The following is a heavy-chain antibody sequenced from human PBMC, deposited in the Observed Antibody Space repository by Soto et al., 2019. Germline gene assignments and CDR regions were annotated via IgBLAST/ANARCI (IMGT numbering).Heavy chain of an antibody. CDR3: ARPLNPYRSSSAYYYYGMDV. J-gene: IGHJ6*02. D-gene: IGHD6-6*01. CDR1: GFTFSSYN. V-gene: IGHV3-21*01. Sequence: GSLRVSCAASGFTFSSYNMNWVRQAPGKGLEWVSSISSTSSYIFYADSVKGRFTNSRDNAKNSLYLQMNSLTAEDTAVYYCARPLNPYRSSSAYYYYGMDVWGQGTTVTVSS. CDR2: ISSTSSYI.